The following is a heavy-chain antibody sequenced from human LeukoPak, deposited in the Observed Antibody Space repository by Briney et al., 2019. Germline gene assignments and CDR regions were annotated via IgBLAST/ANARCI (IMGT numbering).Heavy chain of an antibody. CDR1: GFTFSSYW. Sequence: GGSLRLSCAASGFTFSSYWMHWVRQAPGKGLVWVSRINSDGSSTSYADSVKGRFTISRYNAKNTLYLQMNSLRAEDTAVYYCARGHRGAIFDYWGQGTLVTVSS. CDR3: ARGHRGAIFDY. V-gene: IGHV3-74*01. D-gene: IGHD3-3*01. J-gene: IGHJ4*02. CDR2: INSDGSST.